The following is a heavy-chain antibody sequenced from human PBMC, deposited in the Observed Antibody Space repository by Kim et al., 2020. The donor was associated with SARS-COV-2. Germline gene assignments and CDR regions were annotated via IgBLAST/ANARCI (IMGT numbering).Heavy chain of an antibody. J-gene: IGHJ4*02. CDR1: GFTFSSYW. D-gene: IGHD5-12*01. Sequence: GGSLRLSCAASGFTFSSYWMSWVRQAPGKGLEWVANIKQDGSEKYYVDSVKGRFTISRDNAKNSLYLQMNSLRAEDTAVYYCARDGYNYRLFDSGSDYWGQGTLVTVSS. CDR3: ARDGYNYRLFDSGSDY. V-gene: IGHV3-7*03. CDR2: IKQDGSEK.